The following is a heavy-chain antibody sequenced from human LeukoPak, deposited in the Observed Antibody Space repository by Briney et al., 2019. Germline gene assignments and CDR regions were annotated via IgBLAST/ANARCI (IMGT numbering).Heavy chain of an antibody. CDR3: ARAQPYYDILTGYLNPDAFDI. CDR1: GGSISSYY. Sequence: SETLSLTCTVSGGSISSYYWSWIRQPPGKGLEWIGYIYYSGSTNYNPSLKSRVTISVDTSKNQFSLKLSSVTAADTAVYYCARAQPYYDILTGYLNPDAFDIWGQGTMVTVSS. CDR2: IYYSGST. D-gene: IGHD3-9*01. V-gene: IGHV4-59*08. J-gene: IGHJ3*02.